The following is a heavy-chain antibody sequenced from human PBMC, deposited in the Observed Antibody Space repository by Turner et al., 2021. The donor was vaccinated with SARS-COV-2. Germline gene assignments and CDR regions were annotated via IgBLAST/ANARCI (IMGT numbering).Heavy chain of an antibody. J-gene: IGHJ4*02. D-gene: IGHD3-22*01. CDR2: ISGSGGST. CDR1: GFTFSSYA. V-gene: IGHV3-23*01. CDR3: AKADRIMIVVVITLFDY. Sequence: EVQLLESGGGLVQPGGSLRLSLAASGFTFSSYAMSWVRQAPGKGLEWVSAISGSGGSTYYADSVKGRFTISRDNSKNTLYLQMNSLRAEDTAVYYCAKADRIMIVVVITLFDYWGQGTLVTVSS.